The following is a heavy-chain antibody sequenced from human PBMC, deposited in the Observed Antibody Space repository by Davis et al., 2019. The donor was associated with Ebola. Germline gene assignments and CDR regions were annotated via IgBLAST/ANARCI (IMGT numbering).Heavy chain of an antibody. CDR3: AKERRIAVAGVDY. V-gene: IGHV3-21*04. CDR1: GFTFTTYS. CDR2: ISGSSTYI. Sequence: GESLKISCAASGFTFTTYSVNWVRRAPGKGLEWVSSISGSSTYIYYADSVKGRFTISRDNSKNTLYLQMNSLRAEDTAVYYCAKERRIAVAGVDYWGQGTLVTVSS. J-gene: IGHJ4*02. D-gene: IGHD6-19*01.